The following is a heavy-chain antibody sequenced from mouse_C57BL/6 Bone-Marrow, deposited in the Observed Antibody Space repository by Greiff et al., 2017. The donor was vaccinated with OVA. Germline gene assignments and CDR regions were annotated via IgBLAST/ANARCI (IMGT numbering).Heavy chain of an antibody. D-gene: IGHD1-1*01. CDR2: IDPSDSDT. CDR1: GYTFTSYW. Sequence: VQLQQSGAELVLPGASVKLSCKASGYTFTSYWMHWVKQRPGQGLEWIGEIDPSDSDTHYNQKFKGKSTLTVDKSSSTAYMQLSSLTSEDSAVDYCARGGSSYYDLDDWGKGTTVTVSS. J-gene: IGHJ1*03. CDR3: ARGGSSYYDLDD. V-gene: IGHV1-69*01.